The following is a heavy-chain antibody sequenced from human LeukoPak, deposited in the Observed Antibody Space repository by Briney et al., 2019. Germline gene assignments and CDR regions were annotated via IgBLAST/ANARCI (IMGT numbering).Heavy chain of an antibody. Sequence: GGSLRLSCAASGFTFSSYSMHWVRQAPGKGLEWVSSISTTTYTYYADSVKGRFTISRDNAENSLYLQMNSLRAEDTGVYYCARGNYFDYWGQGTLVTVSS. V-gene: IGHV3-21*01. CDR2: ISTTTYT. CDR1: GFTFSSYS. J-gene: IGHJ4*02. D-gene: IGHD3-10*01. CDR3: ARGNYFDY.